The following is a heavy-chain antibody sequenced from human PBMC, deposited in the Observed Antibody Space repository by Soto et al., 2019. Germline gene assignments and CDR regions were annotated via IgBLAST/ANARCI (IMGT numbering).Heavy chain of an antibody. CDR2: ISAYNGNT. V-gene: IGHV1-18*04. CDR3: ARDGYSSSSYDSYYYYGMDV. Sequence: ASVKVSCKASGYTFTSYGISWVRQAPGQGLEWMGWISAYNGNTNYAQKLQGRVTMTTDTSTSTAYMELRSLRSDDTAVYYCARDGYSSSSYDSYYYYGMDVWGQGTTVTVSS. CDR1: GYTFTSYG. J-gene: IGHJ6*02. D-gene: IGHD6-6*01.